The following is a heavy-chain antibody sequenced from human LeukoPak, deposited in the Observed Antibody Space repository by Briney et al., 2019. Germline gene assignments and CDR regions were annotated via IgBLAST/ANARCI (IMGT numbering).Heavy chain of an antibody. CDR2: IYYTGST. D-gene: IGHD6-13*01. Sequence: SETLSLTCTVSGGSISSYYWSWIRQPPGKGLEWIGYIYYTGSTDYNPSLKSRVAISVDTSRNQFSLKLSSVTAADTAVYYCARGSKAAPGTFDYWGQGTLVTVSS. V-gene: IGHV4-59*01. CDR1: GGSISSYY. CDR3: ARGSKAAPGTFDY. J-gene: IGHJ4*02.